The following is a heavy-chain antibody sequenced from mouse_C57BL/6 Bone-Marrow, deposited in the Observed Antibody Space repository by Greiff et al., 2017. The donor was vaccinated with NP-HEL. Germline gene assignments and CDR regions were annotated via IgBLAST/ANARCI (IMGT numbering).Heavy chain of an antibody. D-gene: IGHD6-1*01. J-gene: IGHJ4*01. CDR1: GFTFSDFY. Sequence: EVQVVESGGGLVQSGRSLRLSCATSGFTFSDFYMEWVRQAPGKGLEWIAASRNKANDYTTEYSASVKGRFIVSRDTSQSILYLQMNALRAEDTAIYYCARDAPLAMDYWGQGTSVTVSS. CDR2: SRNKANDYTT. V-gene: IGHV7-1*01. CDR3: ARDAPLAMDY.